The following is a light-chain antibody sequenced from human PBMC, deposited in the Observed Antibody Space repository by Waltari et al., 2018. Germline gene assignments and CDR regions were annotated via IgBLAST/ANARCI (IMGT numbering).Light chain of an antibody. J-gene: IGKJ1*01. CDR3: HQYVESPAT. Sequence: IVLTPSPGTVSLSPGDRATFSCWASQSVSTYLAWSQQKPGQAPRLLIYHASTRATGIPDRFSGSGSGTDFSLTISRLEPEDFAMYYCHQYVESPATFGQGTKVEIK. CDR1: QSVSTY. CDR2: HAS. V-gene: IGKV3-20*01.